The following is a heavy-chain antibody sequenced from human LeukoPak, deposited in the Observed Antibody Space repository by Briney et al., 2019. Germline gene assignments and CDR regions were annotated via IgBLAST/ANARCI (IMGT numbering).Heavy chain of an antibody. CDR2: FDPEDGET. CDR3: ATGVRGGFDY. V-gene: IGHV1-24*01. J-gene: IGHJ4*02. Sequence: RASVKVSCKVSGYTLTELSMHWVRRAPGKGLEWMGGFDPEDGETIYAQKFQGRVTMTEDTSTDAAYMELSSLRSEDTAVYYCATGVRGGFDYWGQGTLVTVSS. CDR1: GYTLTELS. D-gene: IGHD3-10*01.